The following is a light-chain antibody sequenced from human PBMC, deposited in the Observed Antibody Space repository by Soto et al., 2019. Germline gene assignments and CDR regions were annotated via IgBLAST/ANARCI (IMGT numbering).Light chain of an antibody. Sequence: QTVVTQPPSASGTPGQRVTVSCSGSTSNIGSHAVNWYQHFSGTAPRLLIYNNNLRPSGVPDRFSGSKSGTSASLAISGLQSDDEADYYCATWDGSLNWVFGGGTKVTVL. CDR1: TSNIGSHA. V-gene: IGLV1-44*01. CDR2: NNN. CDR3: ATWDGSLNWV. J-gene: IGLJ3*02.